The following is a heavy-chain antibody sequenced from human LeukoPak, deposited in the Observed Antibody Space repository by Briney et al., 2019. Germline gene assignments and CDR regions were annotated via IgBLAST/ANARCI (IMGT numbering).Heavy chain of an antibody. CDR1: DGSISSYY. D-gene: IGHD4-11*01. CDR2: IYYSGST. J-gene: IGHJ6*02. Sequence: PSETLSLTCTVSDGSISSYYWSWIRQPPGKGLEWIGYIYYSGSTNYNPSLKSRVTISVDTSKNQFSLKLNSVTDTDTAMYYCARTEYDYNNYAYYYGMDVWGQGTTVTVSS. CDR3: ARTEYDYNNYAYYYGMDV. V-gene: IGHV4-59*08.